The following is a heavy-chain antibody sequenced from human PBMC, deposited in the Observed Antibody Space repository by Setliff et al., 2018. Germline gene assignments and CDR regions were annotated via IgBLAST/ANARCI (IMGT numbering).Heavy chain of an antibody. D-gene: IGHD6-19*01. V-gene: IGHV3-15*01. CDR2: IKSKTDGGTT. J-gene: IGHJ5*02. CDR1: GLTLSNAW. CDR3: TTDRSGWYTT. Sequence: GSLRLSCAASGLTLSNAWMSWVRQAPGKGPEWVGRIKSKTDGGTTEYAEPVKGRFTISRDDSKNTLYLQMSSLKTEDTAVYYCTTDRSGWYTTWGQGTLVTVSS.